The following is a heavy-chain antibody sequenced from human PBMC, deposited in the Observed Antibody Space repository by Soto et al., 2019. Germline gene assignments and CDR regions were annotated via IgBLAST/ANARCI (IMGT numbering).Heavy chain of an antibody. CDR3: ARDYCSSTSCYATNWFDP. CDR1: GFTFSSYG. CDR2: IWYDGSNK. V-gene: IGHV3-33*01. J-gene: IGHJ5*02. D-gene: IGHD2-2*01. Sequence: QVQLVESGGGVVQPGRSLRLSCAASGFTFSSYGMHWVRQAPGKGLEWVAVIWYDGSNKYYADSVKGRFTISRDNSKNTLYLQMNSLRAEDTAVYYCARDYCSSTSCYATNWFDPWGQGTLVTVSS.